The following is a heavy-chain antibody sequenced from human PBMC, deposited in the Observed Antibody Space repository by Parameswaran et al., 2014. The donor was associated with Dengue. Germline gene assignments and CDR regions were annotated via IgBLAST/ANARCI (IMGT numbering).Heavy chain of an antibody. V-gene: IGHV4-59*08. Sequence: WIRQPPGKGLEWIGYIYYSGSTNYNPSLKSRATISVDTSKNQFSLKLSSVTAADTAVYYCARHPSSDWFDPWGQGTLVTVSS. J-gene: IGHJ5*02. CDR3: ARHPSSDWFDP. D-gene: IGHD6-6*01. CDR2: IYYSGST.